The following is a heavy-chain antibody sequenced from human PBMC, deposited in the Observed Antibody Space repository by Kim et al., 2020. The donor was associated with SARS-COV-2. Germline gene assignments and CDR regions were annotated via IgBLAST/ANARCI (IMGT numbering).Heavy chain of an antibody. Sequence: YADSLKHRFTTSKENSKNTLYLQMSRLGAEDTAVYYCAKLCAKGVCYQVYWGQGTLITVS. CDR3: AKLCAKGVCYQVY. D-gene: IGHD2-8*01. J-gene: IGHJ4*02. V-gene: IGHV3-30*02.